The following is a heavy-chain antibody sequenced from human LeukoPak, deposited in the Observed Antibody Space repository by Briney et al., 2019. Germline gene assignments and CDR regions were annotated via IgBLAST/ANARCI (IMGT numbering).Heavy chain of an antibody. CDR1: GGSFSGYY. Sequence: PSETLSLTCAVYGGSFSGYYWSWIRQPPGKGLEWIGEINHSGSTKYNPSLKSRVTISVDTSKNQFSLKLSSVTAADTAVYYCARESIWGSYRDYFDYWGQGTLVTVSP. V-gene: IGHV4-34*01. J-gene: IGHJ4*02. CDR2: INHSGST. D-gene: IGHD3-16*02. CDR3: ARESIWGSYRDYFDY.